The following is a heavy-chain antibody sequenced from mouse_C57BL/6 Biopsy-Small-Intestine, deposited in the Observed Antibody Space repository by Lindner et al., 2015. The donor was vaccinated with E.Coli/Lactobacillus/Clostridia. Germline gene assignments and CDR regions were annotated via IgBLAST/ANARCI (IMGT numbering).Heavy chain of an antibody. Sequence: VQLQESGPGLVAPSQSLSITCTVSGFSLTSYAISWVRQPPGKGLEWLGIIWTGGSTNYNLALKSRLSISKDNSKSQVFLKMNSLQTDDTARYYCARSDTIHYFDYWGQGTTLTVSS. CDR2: IWTGGST. V-gene: IGHV2-9-1*01. CDR1: GFSLTSYA. D-gene: IGHD1-1*02. CDR3: ARSDTIHYFDY. J-gene: IGHJ2*01.